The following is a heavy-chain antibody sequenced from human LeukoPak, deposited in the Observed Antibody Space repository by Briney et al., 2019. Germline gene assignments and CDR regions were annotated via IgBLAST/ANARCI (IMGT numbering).Heavy chain of an antibody. J-gene: IGHJ4*02. CDR2: LYSGGST. CDR3: ARYSGSYYYPPAWDL. D-gene: IGHD1-26*01. CDR1: GFTVSSTY. Sequence: GGSLRLSCAASGFTVSSTYMSCVRQAPGKGLEWVTTLYSGGSTHYADSVKGRFTISRDNSKNTLYLQMNSLRAEDTAVYYCARYSGSYYYPPAWDLWGQGTLVTVSS. V-gene: IGHV3-53*01.